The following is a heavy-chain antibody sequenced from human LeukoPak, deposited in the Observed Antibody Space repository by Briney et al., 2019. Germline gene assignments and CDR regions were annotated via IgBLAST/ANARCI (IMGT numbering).Heavy chain of an antibody. V-gene: IGHV1-24*01. CDR1: GYTLTELS. Sequence: ASVKVSCKVSGYTLTELSMHWVRQAPGKGLEWMGGFDPEDGETIYAQKFQGRVTMTEDTSTDTAYMELSSLRSEDTAVYYCATYGLGSSWSRWFDPWGQGTLVTVSS. D-gene: IGHD6-13*01. CDR3: ATYGLGSSWSRWFDP. CDR2: FDPEDGET. J-gene: IGHJ5*02.